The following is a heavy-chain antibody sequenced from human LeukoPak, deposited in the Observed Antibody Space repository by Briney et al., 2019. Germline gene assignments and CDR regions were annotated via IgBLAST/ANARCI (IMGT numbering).Heavy chain of an antibody. CDR2: ISGTSSYI. D-gene: IGHD2-2*01. J-gene: IGHJ4*02. Sequence: GGSLRLSCAASGFTFSIYSMSWVRQAPGKGLEWVSSISGTSSYIYYADSVKGRITISRDNAKNSLYLQMNSLRAEDTAVYYCARVPADYWGQGTLVTVSS. V-gene: IGHV3-21*01. CDR1: GFTFSIYS. CDR3: ARVPADY.